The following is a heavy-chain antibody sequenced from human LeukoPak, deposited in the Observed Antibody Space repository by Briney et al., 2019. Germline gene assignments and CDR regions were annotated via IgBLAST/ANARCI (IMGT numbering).Heavy chain of an antibody. D-gene: IGHD5-12*01. V-gene: IGHV3-74*03. CDR3: ARVHGYVSGAFDD. CDR1: GFTFNNYW. CDR2: INSDGSST. J-gene: IGHJ4*02. Sequence: PGGSLRLSCAASGFTFNNYWMHWVRQAPGKGLVWVSHINSDGSSTTYADSVKGRFTISRDNAKNTLYLQMNSLRAEDTAVYYCARVHGYVSGAFDDWGQGSLVTVSS.